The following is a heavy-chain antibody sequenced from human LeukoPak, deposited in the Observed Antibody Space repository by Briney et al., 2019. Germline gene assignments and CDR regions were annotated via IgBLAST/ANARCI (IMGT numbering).Heavy chain of an antibody. V-gene: IGHV4-34*01. CDR2: INHSGST. Sequence: SETLSLTCAVYGGSFSGYYWSWIRQPPGKGLEWIGEINHSGSTNYNPSLKSRVTISVDTSKNQFSLKLSSVTAADTAVYYCARRPYSSIDYWGQGTLVTVSS. CDR3: ARRPYSSIDY. CDR1: GGSFSGYY. J-gene: IGHJ4*02. D-gene: IGHD5-18*01.